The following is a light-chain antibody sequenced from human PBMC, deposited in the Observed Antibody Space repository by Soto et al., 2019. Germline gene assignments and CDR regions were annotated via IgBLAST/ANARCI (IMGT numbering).Light chain of an antibody. Sequence: EIVVTQSPATLSVSPGDRATISCRASKNIGSNLAWYQQPPGQAPRLLIYAASSRATGIPARFSGSGSGTEFTLTISSLQSEDFAVYYCQQYDIWPQTFGLGTKVEVK. J-gene: IGKJ1*01. CDR3: QQYDIWPQT. CDR2: AAS. V-gene: IGKV3-15*01. CDR1: KNIGSN.